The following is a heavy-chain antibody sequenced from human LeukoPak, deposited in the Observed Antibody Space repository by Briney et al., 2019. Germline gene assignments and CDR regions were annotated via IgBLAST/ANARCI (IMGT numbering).Heavy chain of an antibody. CDR3: ARAGYNTTMVTQ. D-gene: IGHD5-18*01. J-gene: IGHJ4*02. Sequence: GGSLRLSCAVSGFSFSSYGINWVRQAPGKGLEWVSFISSGSNYIYYADSVKGRFTISRDNAMNSLYLQMNSLRAEDTAVYYCARAGYNTTMVTQWGQGTLVTVSS. CDR2: ISSGSNYI. V-gene: IGHV3-21*01. CDR1: GFSFSSYG.